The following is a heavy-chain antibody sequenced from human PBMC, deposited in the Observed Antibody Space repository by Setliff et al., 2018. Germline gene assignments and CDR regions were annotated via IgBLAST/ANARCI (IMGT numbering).Heavy chain of an antibody. CDR1: GFSFSSFW. CDR2: IKRDGSER. Sequence: PGGSLRLSCAASGFSFSSFWMTWVRQAPGKGLEWVANIKRDGSERYYVGSVRGRFTISRDNAKNSLYLQMNSLRAEDTAVYYCARVGYGGVYWGQGTLVTVSS. V-gene: IGHV3-7*01. D-gene: IGHD2-8*01. CDR3: ARVGYGGVY. J-gene: IGHJ4*02.